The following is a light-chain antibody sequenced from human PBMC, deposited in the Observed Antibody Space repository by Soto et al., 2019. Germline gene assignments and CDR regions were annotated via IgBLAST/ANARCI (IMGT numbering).Light chain of an antibody. Sequence: QSALTQPASVSGSPGQSITISCTGTRSDIGSYNLVSWYQQHPGRAPKVMIYEGTKRPSGVSNRFSGSRSGYTASLTISGLQAEDEADYYCCSYAGSTTFGVFGGGTKLTVL. V-gene: IGLV2-23*03. CDR2: EGT. CDR1: RSDIGSYNL. CDR3: CSYAGSTTFGV. J-gene: IGLJ3*02.